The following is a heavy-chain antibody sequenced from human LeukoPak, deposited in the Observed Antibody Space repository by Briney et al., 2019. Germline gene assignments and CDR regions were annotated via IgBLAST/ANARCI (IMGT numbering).Heavy chain of an antibody. V-gene: IGHV4-30-4*08. CDR3: ARGVEGLFDP. Sequence: SETLSLTCTVSGASLINDDYYWTWIRQPPGKGLEWIGYIYYSGRTYYNTSLQSRVSISLDMSKNQFSLRLTSVTAADTAVYYCARGVEGLFDPWGQGTLVTVSS. CDR2: IYYSGRT. CDR1: GASLINDDYY. J-gene: IGHJ5*02. D-gene: IGHD5/OR15-5a*01.